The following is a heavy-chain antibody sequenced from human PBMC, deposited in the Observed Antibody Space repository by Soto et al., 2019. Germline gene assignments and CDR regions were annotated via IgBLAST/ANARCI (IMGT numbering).Heavy chain of an antibody. J-gene: IGHJ6*02. D-gene: IGHD6-13*01. V-gene: IGHV5-51*01. Sequence: GESLKISCKGSGYSFTSYWIGWVRQMPGKGLEWMGIIYPGDSDTRYSPSFQGQVTISADESTSTAYMELSSLRSEDTAVYYCARLPDSSSWYYYYGMDVWGQGTTVTVSS. CDR2: IYPGDSDT. CDR1: GYSFTSYW. CDR3: ARLPDSSSWYYYYGMDV.